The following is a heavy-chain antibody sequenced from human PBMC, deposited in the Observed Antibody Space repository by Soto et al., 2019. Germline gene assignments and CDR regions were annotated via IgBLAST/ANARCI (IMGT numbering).Heavy chain of an antibody. CDR2: IFHSEST. CDR3: ARGLVRGGGPSYYYGLDV. J-gene: IGHJ6*02. V-gene: IGHV4-61*01. CDR1: AGSLSSDSYY. Sequence: QVQLQESGPGLVKPSETLSLTCTVSAGSLSSDSYYWSWIRQPPGKGLEWIGYIFHSESTNYNPSLKSRVILSVDTSKQQFSLKLTSVTAADTSVYYCARGLVRGGGPSYYYGLDVWGQGTTVTVSS. D-gene: IGHD3-10*01.